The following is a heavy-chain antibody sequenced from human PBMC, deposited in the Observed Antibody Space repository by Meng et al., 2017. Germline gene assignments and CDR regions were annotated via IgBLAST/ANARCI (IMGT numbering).Heavy chain of an antibody. CDR1: GFTFSDYY. CDR3: QWLSTHPPDC. V-gene: IGHV3-11*01. Sequence: QVQVVGSGGGLVKPGGSLGLSCAASGFTFSDYYMSWIRQAPGKGLEWVSYISSSGSTIYYADSVKGRFTISRDNAKNSLYLQMNSLKTEDTAVYYCQWLSTHPPDCWGQGTLVTVSS. CDR2: ISSSGSTI. J-gene: IGHJ4*02. D-gene: IGHD3-22*01.